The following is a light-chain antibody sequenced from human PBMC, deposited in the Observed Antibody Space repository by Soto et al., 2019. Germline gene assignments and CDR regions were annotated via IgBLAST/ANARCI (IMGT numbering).Light chain of an antibody. V-gene: IGLV2-14*01. CDR1: SSDIGGHDY. Sequence: QSALTQPASVSGSPGQSITISCTGTSSDIGGHDYVFWYQQYPGKAPKLLISEVTNRPSGVSRRFSGSKSGATASLTITGLLAEDEADYYCAAYTSADTRVFGGGTKVTVL. CDR3: AAYTSADTRV. CDR2: EVT. J-gene: IGLJ3*02.